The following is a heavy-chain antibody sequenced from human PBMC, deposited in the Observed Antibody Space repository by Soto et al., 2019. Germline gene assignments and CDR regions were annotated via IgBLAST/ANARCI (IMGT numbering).Heavy chain of an antibody. CDR3: TTDYYYDSSGYYRGVNDAFDI. V-gene: IGHV3-15*07. CDR1: GFTFSNAW. J-gene: IGHJ3*02. D-gene: IGHD3-22*01. CDR2: IKSKTDGGTT. Sequence: GGSLRLSCAASGFTFSNAWMNWVRQAPGKGLEWVGRIKSKTDGGTTDYAAPVKGRFTISRDDSKNTLYLQMNSLKTEDTAVYYCTTDYYYDSSGYYRGVNDAFDIWGQGTMVTVSS.